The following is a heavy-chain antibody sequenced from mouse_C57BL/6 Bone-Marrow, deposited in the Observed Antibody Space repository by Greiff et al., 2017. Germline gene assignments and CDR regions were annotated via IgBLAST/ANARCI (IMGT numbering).Heavy chain of an antibody. CDR1: GYTFTSYW. CDR3: ARWGYGNPWYFDV. D-gene: IGHD1-1*01. Sequence: QVQLKQSGAELVKPGASVKLSCKASGYTFTSYWMQWVKQRPGQGLEWIGEIDPSDSYTNYNQKFKGKATLTVDTSSSTAYMQLSSLTSEDSAVYYCARWGYGNPWYFDVWGTGTTVTVSS. J-gene: IGHJ1*03. V-gene: IGHV1-50*01. CDR2: IDPSDSYT.